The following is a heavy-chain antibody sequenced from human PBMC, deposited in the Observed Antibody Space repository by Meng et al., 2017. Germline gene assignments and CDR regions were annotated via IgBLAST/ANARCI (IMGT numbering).Heavy chain of an antibody. Sequence: VLLVSYGAEVKKPGASVQVSCKASEYTFTGYYMHWVRQAPGQGLEWMGRINPNSGGTNYAQKFQGRVTMTRDTSISTAYMELSRLRSDDTAVYYCARSERYVLGFDYWGQGTLVTVSS. CDR2: INPNSGGT. CDR1: EYTFTGYY. J-gene: IGHJ4*02. D-gene: IGHD3-16*01. CDR3: ARSERYVLGFDY. V-gene: IGHV1-2*06.